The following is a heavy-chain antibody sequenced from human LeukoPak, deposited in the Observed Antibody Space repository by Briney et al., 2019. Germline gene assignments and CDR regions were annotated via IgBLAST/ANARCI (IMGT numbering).Heavy chain of an antibody. CDR2: IYYGGST. CDR3: ARHNAPRRVGFDF. V-gene: IGHV4-59*08. Sequence: SETLSLNCTVSGGSISGYYWTWIRQPPGNGLEWIGYIYYGGSTNYHPSLKSRVTLSVDTSKNQFSLKFNSVTAADTALYWCARHNAPRRVGFDFWGQGILVTVSS. CDR1: GGSISGYY. D-gene: IGHD3-10*01. J-gene: IGHJ4*02.